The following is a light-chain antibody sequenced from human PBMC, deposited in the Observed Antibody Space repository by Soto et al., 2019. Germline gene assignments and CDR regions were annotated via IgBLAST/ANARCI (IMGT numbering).Light chain of an antibody. CDR1: SADVGGYNF. J-gene: IGLJ1*01. V-gene: IGLV2-8*01. CDR2: EVS. CDR3: ASYAGSQNYV. Sequence: QTVPTQPRSAAGSLAQARTIASTGRSADVGGYNFVSWYQQHPGKAPKLMIFEVSQRPSGVPDRFSGSKSGNTASLTVSELQAEDEADYYCASYAGSQNYVFGTGTKVTVL.